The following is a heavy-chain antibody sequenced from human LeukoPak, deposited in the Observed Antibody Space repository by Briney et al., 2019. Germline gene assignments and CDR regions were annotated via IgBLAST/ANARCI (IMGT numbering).Heavy chain of an antibody. Sequence: SETLSFTCTVSGGSVSSGSYYWSWIRQPPGKGLEWIGYIYDSGSTNYNPSLKSRVTISVDTSKNQFSLKLSSVTAADTAVFYCARVASGYDVFDIWGQGTMVTVSS. D-gene: IGHD3-3*01. CDR1: GGSVSSGSYY. CDR3: ARVASGYDVFDI. J-gene: IGHJ3*02. CDR2: IYDSGST. V-gene: IGHV4-61*01.